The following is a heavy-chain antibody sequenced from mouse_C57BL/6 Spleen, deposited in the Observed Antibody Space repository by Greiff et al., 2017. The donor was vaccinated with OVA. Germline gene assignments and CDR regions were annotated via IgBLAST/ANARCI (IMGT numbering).Heavy chain of an antibody. J-gene: IGHJ3*01. CDR3: ATEEKAQATGFAY. CDR1: GYTFTSYW. CDR2: IYPSDSET. D-gene: IGHD3-2*02. V-gene: IGHV1-61*01. Sequence: QVQLQQPGAELVRPGSSVKLSCKASGYTFTSYWMDWVKQRPGQGLEWIGNIYPSDSETHYNQKFKDKATLTVDKSSSTAYMQLSSLTSEDSAVYYCATEEKAQATGFAYWGQGTLVTVSA.